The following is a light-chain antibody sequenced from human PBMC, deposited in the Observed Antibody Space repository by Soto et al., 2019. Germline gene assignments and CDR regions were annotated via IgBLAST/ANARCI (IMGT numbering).Light chain of an antibody. J-gene: IGKJ1*01. CDR3: QQYNNWPVT. CDR2: GAS. Sequence: EIVMTQSPATLSVSPGERATLSCRASQSVSSNLAWYQQQPGQAPRLLVYGASTRATGIPASFSGSGAGADATLTISRLQSEDFAVYYCQQYNNWPVTFDQGTKVEIK. V-gene: IGKV3-15*01. CDR1: QSVSSN.